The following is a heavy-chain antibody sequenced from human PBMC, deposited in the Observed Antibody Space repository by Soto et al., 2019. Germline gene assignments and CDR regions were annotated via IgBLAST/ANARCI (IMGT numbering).Heavy chain of an antibody. CDR3: ARGTIQLWFYWFDP. V-gene: IGHV4-34*01. CDR1: GGSFSGYY. Sequence: QVQLQQWGAGLLKPSETLSLTCAVYGGSFSGYYWSWIRQPPGKGLEWIGEINYSGSTNYNPSLKSRVTISVDTSKNQFSLKLSSVTAADTAVYYCARGTIQLWFYWFDPWGQGTLVTVSS. J-gene: IGHJ5*02. D-gene: IGHD5-18*01. CDR2: INYSGST.